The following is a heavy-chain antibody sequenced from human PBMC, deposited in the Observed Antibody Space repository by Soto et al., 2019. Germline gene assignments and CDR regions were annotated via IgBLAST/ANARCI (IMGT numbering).Heavy chain of an antibody. V-gene: IGHV1-18*01. J-gene: IGHJ6*02. Sequence: SSVRVSCKASGCTFTNSGISWVRQAPGQGLEWMGWLGAYTGHTKYAQKLQRRVTMTTHTSTSTAYMELRSLKSDDTAVYYCAREDYYDSSGYLPVRYYFGMDVWG. CDR2: LGAYTGHT. CDR3: AREDYYDSSGYLPVRYYFGMDV. D-gene: IGHD3-22*01. CDR1: GCTFTNSG.